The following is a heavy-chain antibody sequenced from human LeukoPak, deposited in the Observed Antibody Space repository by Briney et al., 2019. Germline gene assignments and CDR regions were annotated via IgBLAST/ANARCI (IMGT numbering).Heavy chain of an antibody. Sequence: PGGSLRLSCAASGFTFSSYEMNWVRQAPGKGLEGVSYISSSGSTIYYADSVKGRFTISRDNAKNSLYLQMNSLRAEDTAVYYCAELGTTMIGGVWGKGTTVTISS. CDR1: GFTFSSYE. D-gene: IGHD3-10*02. V-gene: IGHV3-48*03. CDR2: ISSSGSTI. CDR3: AELGTTMIGGV. J-gene: IGHJ6*04.